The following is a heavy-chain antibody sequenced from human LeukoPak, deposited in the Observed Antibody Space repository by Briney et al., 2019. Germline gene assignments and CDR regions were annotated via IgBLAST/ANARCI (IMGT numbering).Heavy chain of an antibody. CDR3: VKGRAMTKEYFDY. V-gene: IGHV3-64D*06. J-gene: IGHJ4*02. CDR1: GFTFSSYA. D-gene: IGHD4-11*01. CDR2: ISSSGGNT. Sequence: GGSLRLSCSASGFTFSSYAMHWVRQAPGRGLEYFSGISSSGGNTYYADSVKGTFTISRDNSENTLYLQMRSLRAEDTAVYYCVKGRAMTKEYFDYWGQGTLVTVSS.